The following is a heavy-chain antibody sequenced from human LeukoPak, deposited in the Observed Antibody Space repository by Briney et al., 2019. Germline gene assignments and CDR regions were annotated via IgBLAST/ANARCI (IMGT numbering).Heavy chain of an antibody. CDR2: INPNSGGT. J-gene: IGHJ4*02. CDR1: GYTFTGYY. D-gene: IGHD6-19*01. Sequence: GASVKVSCKASGYTFTGYYMHWVRQAPGQGLEWMGWINPNSGGTNYAQKFQGRVTMTRDTSISTAYMELSRLRSDDTAVYYCAKWEDGSGWYYFDYWGQGTLVTVSS. CDR3: AKWEDGSGWYYFDY. V-gene: IGHV1-2*02.